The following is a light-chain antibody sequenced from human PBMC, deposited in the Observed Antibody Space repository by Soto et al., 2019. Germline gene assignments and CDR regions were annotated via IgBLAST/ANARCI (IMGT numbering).Light chain of an antibody. Sequence: DIQMTQSPSSLSASVGDRVTITCRASQTISSYLNWYQQKPGKAPKLLIYAASSLQSGVPSRFSGRGSGTDFTLTISNLQPEDFATYYCQQSHSTPYTFGQGTKLEIK. CDR3: QQSHSTPYT. CDR2: AAS. J-gene: IGKJ2*01. CDR1: QTISSY. V-gene: IGKV1-39*01.